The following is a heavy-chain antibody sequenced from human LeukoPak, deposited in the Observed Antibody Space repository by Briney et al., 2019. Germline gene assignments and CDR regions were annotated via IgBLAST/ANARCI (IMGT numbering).Heavy chain of an antibody. Sequence: SVKVSCKASGGTFSSYAISWVRQAPGQGLEWMGGIIPIFGTANYAQKLQGRVTMTTDTSTSTAYMELRSLRSDDTAVYYCARDGPWFDDILTGYPFDYWGQGTLVTVSS. CDR3: ARDGPWFDDILTGYPFDY. J-gene: IGHJ4*02. CDR2: IIPIFGTA. V-gene: IGHV1-69*05. D-gene: IGHD3-9*01. CDR1: GGTFSSYA.